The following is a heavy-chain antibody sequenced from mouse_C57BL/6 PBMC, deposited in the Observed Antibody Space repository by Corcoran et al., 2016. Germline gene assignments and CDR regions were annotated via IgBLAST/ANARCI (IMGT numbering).Heavy chain of an antibody. CDR2: ISYDGSN. J-gene: IGHJ2*01. Sequence: DVQLQESGPGLVKPSQSLSLTCSVTGYSITSGYYWNWIRQFPGNKLEWMGYISYDGSNNYNPSLKNRISITRDTSKNQFFLKLNSVTTEDTATYYCARFGGYYDYWGQGTTLTVSS. D-gene: IGHD2-3*01. CDR3: ARFGGYYDY. CDR1: GYSITSGYY. V-gene: IGHV3-6*01.